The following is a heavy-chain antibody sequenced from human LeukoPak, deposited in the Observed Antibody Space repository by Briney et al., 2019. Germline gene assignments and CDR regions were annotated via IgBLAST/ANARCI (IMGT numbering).Heavy chain of an antibody. J-gene: IGHJ3*02. D-gene: IGHD3-22*01. CDR3: ARSPHGGGYYGDAFDI. V-gene: IGHV1-69*13. CDR2: IIPIFGTA. CDR1: GGTFSSYA. Sequence: ASVKVSCKASGGTFSSYAISWVRQAAGQGLECMGGIIPIFGTANYAQKFQGRVTITADESTSTAYMELSSLRSEDTAVYYCARSPHGGGYYGDAFDIWGQGTMVTVSS.